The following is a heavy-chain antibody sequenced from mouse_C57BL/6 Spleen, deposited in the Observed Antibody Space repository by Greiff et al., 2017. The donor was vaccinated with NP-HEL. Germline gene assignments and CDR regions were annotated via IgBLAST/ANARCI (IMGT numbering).Heavy chain of an antibody. CDR3: AKDPYAMDY. Sequence: EVKLMESGGGLVKPGGSLKLSCAASGFTFSDYGMHWVRQAPEKGLEWVAYISSGSSTIYYADTVKGRFTISRDNAKNTLFLQMTSLRSGDTAMYYCAKDPYAMDYWGQGTSVTVSS. CDR2: ISSGSSTI. J-gene: IGHJ4*01. V-gene: IGHV5-17*01. CDR1: GFTFSDYG.